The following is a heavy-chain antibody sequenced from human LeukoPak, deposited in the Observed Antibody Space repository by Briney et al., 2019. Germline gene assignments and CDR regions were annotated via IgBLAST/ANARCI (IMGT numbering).Heavy chain of an antibody. CDR1: GYSISSGYY. CDR2: IYHSGST. V-gene: IGHV4-38-2*02. D-gene: IGHD5-24*01. CDR3: ARYRDGYNYVGFYFDY. J-gene: IGHJ4*02. Sequence: SETLSLTCTVSGYSISSGYYWGWIRQPPGKGLEWIGSIYHSGSTYYNPSLKSRVTISVDTSKNQFSLKLSSVTAADTAVYYCARYRDGYNYVGFYFDYWGQGTLVTVSS.